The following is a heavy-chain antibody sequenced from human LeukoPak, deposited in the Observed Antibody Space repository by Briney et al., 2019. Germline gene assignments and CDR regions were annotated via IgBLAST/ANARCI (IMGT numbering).Heavy chain of an antibody. D-gene: IGHD6-19*01. J-gene: IGHJ4*02. CDR2: ISAYNGNT. CDR3: ARVTGLYSSEYYFDY. V-gene: IGHV1-18*04. Sequence: GASVKVSCKASGYTFTSYGISWVRQAPGQGLEWMGWISAYNGNTNYAQKLQGRVTMTTDTSTSTAYMELRSLRSDDTAVYYCARVTGLYSSEYYFDYWGQGTLVTVSP. CDR1: GYTFTSYG.